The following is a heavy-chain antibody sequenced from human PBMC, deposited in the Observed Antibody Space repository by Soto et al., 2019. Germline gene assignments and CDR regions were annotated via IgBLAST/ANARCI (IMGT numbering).Heavy chain of an antibody. J-gene: IGHJ4*02. D-gene: IGHD2-2*02. CDR3: ARARDDLLYAY. CDR2: LYSGGTT. CDR1: GFTVSSTY. V-gene: IGHV3-66*01. Sequence: PGGSLRFSCAASGFTVSSTYMSWVRQAPGKGLEWISVLYSGGTTYYADSVKGRFSISRDTSKNTLFLEMSSLRAEDTGVYYCARARDDLLYAYWGQGALVTVSS.